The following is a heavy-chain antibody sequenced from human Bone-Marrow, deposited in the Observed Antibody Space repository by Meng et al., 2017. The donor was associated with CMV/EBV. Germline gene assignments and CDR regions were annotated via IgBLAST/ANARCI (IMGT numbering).Heavy chain of an antibody. CDR3: ARGPSYGRFDP. CDR2: IYSGGST. V-gene: IGHV3-53*01. J-gene: IGHJ5*02. D-gene: IGHD1-26*01. Sequence: GGSLRLSCAASGFTVSSNYMSWVRQAPGKGLEWVSFIYSGGSTYFADSVKGRFTISRDNSKNTLYLQMNSLRAEDTAVYYCARGPSYGRFDPWGQGTLVTVSS. CDR1: GFTVSSNY.